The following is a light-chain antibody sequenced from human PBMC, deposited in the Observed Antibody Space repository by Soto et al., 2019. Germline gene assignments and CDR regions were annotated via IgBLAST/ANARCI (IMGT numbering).Light chain of an antibody. CDR3: QQYNDWPQT. Sequence: EIVMTQSPGTLSLSPGERATLSCRASQSVSSNLAWYQQIPGQAPRLLIYGASTRATGIPARFSGSGSGTEFTLAINSLQSEDFAVYYCQQYNDWPQTFGPGTKVDIK. CDR2: GAS. J-gene: IGKJ1*01. CDR1: QSVSSN. V-gene: IGKV3-15*01.